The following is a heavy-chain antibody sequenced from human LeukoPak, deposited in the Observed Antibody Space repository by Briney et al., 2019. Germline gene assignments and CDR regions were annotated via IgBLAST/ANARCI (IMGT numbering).Heavy chain of an antibody. V-gene: IGHV3-11*01. J-gene: IGHJ5*02. CDR3: ASSYCGGNCLVS. CDR1: GFTVSDYY. D-gene: IGHD2-21*02. Sequence: GGSQRLSCAASGFTVSDYYMSWIRQAPGRGLESVSYISSSGSTTYYTDSVKGRFTISRDNAKNSLYLQMNSLRPEDTAVYYCASSYCGGNCLVSWGQGTLVTVSS. CDR2: ISSSGSTT.